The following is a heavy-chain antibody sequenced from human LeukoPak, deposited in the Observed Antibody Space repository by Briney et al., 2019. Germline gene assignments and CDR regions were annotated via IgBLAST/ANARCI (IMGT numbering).Heavy chain of an antibody. D-gene: IGHD6-19*01. Sequence: KPSETLSLTCAVYGGSFSGYYWSWIRQPAGKGLEWIGRIYTSGSTNYNPSLKSRVTMSVDTSKNQFSLKLSSVTAADTAVYYCAREAQWLVKGWWFDPWGQGTLVTVSS. CDR2: IYTSGST. V-gene: IGHV4-4*07. CDR1: GGSFSGYY. J-gene: IGHJ5*02. CDR3: AREAQWLVKGWWFDP.